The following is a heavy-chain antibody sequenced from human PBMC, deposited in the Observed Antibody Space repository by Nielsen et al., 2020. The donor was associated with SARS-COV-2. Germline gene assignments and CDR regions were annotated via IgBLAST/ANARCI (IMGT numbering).Heavy chain of an antibody. Sequence: GESLKISCAGSGFTFSSYYFNWVRQAPGKGLMWVSHINPDDSKTTYADSVKGRFTISRDNAKNTLYLQMNSLRAEDTAVYYCARLWDDGYYFDTGPYDYWGQGTLVTVSS. D-gene: IGHD3-22*01. J-gene: IGHJ4*02. CDR1: GFTFSSYY. CDR2: INPDDSKT. V-gene: IGHV3-74*03. CDR3: ARLWDDGYYFDTGPYDY.